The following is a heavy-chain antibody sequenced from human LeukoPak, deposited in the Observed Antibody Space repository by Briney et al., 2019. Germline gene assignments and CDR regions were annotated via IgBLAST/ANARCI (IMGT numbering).Heavy chain of an antibody. CDR1: GFNFIDYS. D-gene: IGHD5-12*01. J-gene: IGHJ4*01. CDR3: ARDHRYAFDN. Sequence: KPGGSLRLSCAASGFNFIDYSMNWVRQAPGKGLEWISYIGISSGNTKYADSVKGRFTISRDKAKNSLYLQMNSLRVEDTAVYYCARDHRYAFDNWGHGTLVTVSS. CDR2: IGISSGNT. V-gene: IGHV3-48*01.